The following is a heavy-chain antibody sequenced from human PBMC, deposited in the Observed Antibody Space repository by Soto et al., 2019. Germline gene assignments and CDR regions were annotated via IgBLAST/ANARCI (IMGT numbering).Heavy chain of an antibody. J-gene: IGHJ4*02. V-gene: IGHV3-23*01. D-gene: IGHD2-2*01. Sequence: EVQLLESGGGLVQPGGSLRLSCAASGFSFSNYAMSWVRQAPGKGLEWVSTVSGSGGSTNYADSLKGRFTISRDNSKNKLYLQMNSLRVEDTAVYYCANSRGDYWGQGTLVTVSS. CDR1: GFSFSNYA. CDR3: ANSRGDY. CDR2: VSGSGGST.